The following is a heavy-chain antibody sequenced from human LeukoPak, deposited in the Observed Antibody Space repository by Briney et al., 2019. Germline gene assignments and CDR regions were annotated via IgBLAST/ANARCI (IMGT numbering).Heavy chain of an antibody. V-gene: IGHV7-4-1*02. J-gene: IGHJ4*02. D-gene: IGHD3-10*01. CDR1: GYTFTSYA. Sequence: ASVKVSCKASGYTFTSYAMNWVRQAPGQGLEWMGWINTNTGNPTYAQGFTGRFVFSLDTSVSTAYLQISSLKAEDTAVYYCARRVRGVIRPALDYWGQGTLVTVSS. CDR3: ARRVRGVIRPALDY. CDR2: INTNTGNP.